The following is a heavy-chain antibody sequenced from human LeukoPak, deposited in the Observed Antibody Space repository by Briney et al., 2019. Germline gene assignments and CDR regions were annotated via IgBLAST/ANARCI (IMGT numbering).Heavy chain of an antibody. CDR1: GFSLSTSGVG. CDR3: AHRRRSSGSGNWFDP. V-gene: IGHV2-5*02. J-gene: IGHJ5*02. D-gene: IGHD3-10*01. CDR2: IYWDGDK. Sequence: ESGPTLVKPTQTLTQTCTFSGFSLSTSGVGVGWIRQPPGKALEWLALIYWDGDKRYSPSLESSLTITKDTSKNQVVLTMTNMDPVDTATYYCAHRRRSSGSGNWFDPWGQGTLVTVSS.